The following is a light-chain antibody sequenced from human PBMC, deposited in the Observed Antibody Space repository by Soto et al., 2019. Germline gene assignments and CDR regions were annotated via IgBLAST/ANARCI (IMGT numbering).Light chain of an antibody. CDR1: SSDVGAYNY. CDR3: SSHTSSSSVV. CDR2: EVG. Sequence: QSALTQPASVSGFPGQSITISCVGTSSDVGAYNYVSWYQQHPGKAPKLVIYEVGNRPSGVSNRFSGSKSGNTASLPISGLQADDEADYYCSSHTSSSSVVFGGGTKLTVL. V-gene: IGLV2-14*01. J-gene: IGLJ2*01.